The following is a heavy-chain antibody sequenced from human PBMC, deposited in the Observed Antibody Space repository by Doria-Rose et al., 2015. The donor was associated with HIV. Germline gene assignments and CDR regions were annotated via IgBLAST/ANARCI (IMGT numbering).Heavy chain of an antibody. CDR1: GGTLTSYV. CDR2: IITMFGTT. J-gene: IGHJ3*02. Sequence: QVQLVQSGAEVKKPGSSVKVSCKASGGTLTSYVITWLRQAPGQGPEWMGEIITMFGTTKYANNFHDRMTITVDELKTTAYMELTSLRSEDTAVNYCARQRPSPRWAVDIWGQGTMVTVSS. D-gene: IGHD6-25*01. V-gene: IGHV1-69*12. CDR3: ARQRPSPRWAVDI.